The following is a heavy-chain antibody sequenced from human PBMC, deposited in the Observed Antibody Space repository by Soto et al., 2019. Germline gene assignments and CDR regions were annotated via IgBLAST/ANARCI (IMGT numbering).Heavy chain of an antibody. Sequence: GSVKVSWKASGYTFTSYYMHWVRQAPGQGLEWMGIINPSGGSTSYAQKFQGRVTMTGDTSTSTVYMELSSLRSEDTAVYYCARDGYYYDSSGYYRPLDYWGQGTLVTVSS. CDR3: ARDGYYYDSSGYYRPLDY. CDR2: INPSGGST. D-gene: IGHD3-22*01. CDR1: GYTFTSYY. J-gene: IGHJ4*02. V-gene: IGHV1-46*01.